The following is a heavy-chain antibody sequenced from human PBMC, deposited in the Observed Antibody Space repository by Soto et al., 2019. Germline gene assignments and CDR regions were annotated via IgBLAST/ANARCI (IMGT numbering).Heavy chain of an antibody. Sequence: EXLALTCTVSGGSISIYYWSWIRQPAGKGLEWIGRIYTSGSTNYNPSLKSRVTMSVDTSKNQFSLKLSSVTAADTAVYYCASGDGYIPFDYWGQGTLVTVSS. J-gene: IGHJ4*02. CDR1: GGSISIYY. CDR3: ASGDGYIPFDY. V-gene: IGHV4-4*07. CDR2: IYTSGST. D-gene: IGHD5-12*01.